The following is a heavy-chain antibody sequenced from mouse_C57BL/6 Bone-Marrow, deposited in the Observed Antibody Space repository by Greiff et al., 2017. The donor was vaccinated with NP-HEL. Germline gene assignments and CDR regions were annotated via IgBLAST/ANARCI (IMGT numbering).Heavy chain of an antibody. Sequence: VQLQQSGAELVRPGTSVKVSCKASGYAFTNYLIEWVKQRPGQGLEWIGVINPGSGGTNYNEKFKGKATLTADKSSSTAYMQLSSLTSEDSAVYFCARSEDSSGYVGAYWGQGTLVTVSA. D-gene: IGHD3-2*02. CDR1: GYAFTNYL. CDR3: ARSEDSSGYVGAY. CDR2: INPGSGGT. V-gene: IGHV1-54*01. J-gene: IGHJ3*01.